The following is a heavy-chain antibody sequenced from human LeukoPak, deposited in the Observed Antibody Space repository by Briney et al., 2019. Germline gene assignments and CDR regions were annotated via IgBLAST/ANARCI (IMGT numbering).Heavy chain of an antibody. V-gene: IGHV4-59*01. CDR1: GXSISSFY. CDR2: IYKSGST. D-gene: IGHD6-6*01. Sequence: SETLSLTCTISGXSISSFYWSWIRQSPGKGLEWIGHIYKSGSTNYNPSLKSRVTISVDTSNNQFSLKLNSVTAADTAVYYCARGAYSSSSNWFDPWGQGTLVTVSS. J-gene: IGHJ5*02. CDR3: ARGAYSSSSNWFDP.